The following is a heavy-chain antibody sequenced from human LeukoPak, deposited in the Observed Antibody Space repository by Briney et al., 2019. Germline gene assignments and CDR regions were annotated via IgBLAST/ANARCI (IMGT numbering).Heavy chain of an antibody. V-gene: IGHV3-23*01. CDR3: AKAGGHYYDSSGPQFN. J-gene: IGHJ3*01. CDR2: ISGSAGST. CDR1: GFTFSSYA. D-gene: IGHD3-22*01. Sequence: PGGSLRLSCAASGFTFSSYAMSWVRQAPGKGLEWVSAISGSAGSTYYADSVKGRLTISRDNSKNTLYLQMNSLRAEDTAVYYCAKAGGHYYDSSGPQFNWGQGTMVTVSS.